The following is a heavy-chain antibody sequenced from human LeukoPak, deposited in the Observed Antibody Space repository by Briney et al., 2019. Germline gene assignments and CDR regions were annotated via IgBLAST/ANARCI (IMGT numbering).Heavy chain of an antibody. CDR2: IYYTGIT. CDR3: ARRQQLGRKYDAFDI. Sequence: SETLSLTCTVSGGSINDRSYYWGWIRQPPGKGLEWIGTIYYTGITYYNPSLKSRVTISVNTSKTQCSLKVTSVTAADTAVYYCARRQQLGRKYDAFDIWGQGTLVTVSS. J-gene: IGHJ3*02. D-gene: IGHD6-13*01. V-gene: IGHV4-39*01. CDR1: GGSINDRSYY.